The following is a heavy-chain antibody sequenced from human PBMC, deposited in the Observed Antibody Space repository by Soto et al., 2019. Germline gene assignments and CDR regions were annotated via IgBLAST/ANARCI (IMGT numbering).Heavy chain of an antibody. CDR1: GYTFTSYG. CDR2: ISAYNGNT. CDR3: AIERYDILTGYYSKHYYYCYMDV. V-gene: IGHV1-18*01. Sequence: QVQLVQSGAEVKKPGASVKVSCKASGYTFTSYGISWVRQAPGQGLEWMGWISAYNGNTNYAQKLQGRVTMTTDTSTSTAYIELRSVRSDDAAVYYCAIERYDILTGYYSKHYYYCYMDVWGKGTTLTVSS. D-gene: IGHD3-9*01. J-gene: IGHJ6*03.